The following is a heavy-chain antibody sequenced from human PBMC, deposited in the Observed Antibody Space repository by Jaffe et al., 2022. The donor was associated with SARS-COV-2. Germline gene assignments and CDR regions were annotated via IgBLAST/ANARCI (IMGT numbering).Heavy chain of an antibody. J-gene: IGHJ4*02. Sequence: EVQLVESGGGLVKPGGSLRLSCAASGFTFSNAWMSWVRQAPGKGLEWVGRIKSKTDGGTTDYAAPVKGRFTISRDDSKNTLYLQMNSLKTEDTAVYYCTTDYLRGGDCPFEGCYFDYWGQGTLVTVSS. V-gene: IGHV3-15*01. CDR1: GFTFSNAW. CDR2: IKSKTDGGTT. CDR3: TTDYLRGGDCPFEGCYFDY. D-gene: IGHD2-21*02.